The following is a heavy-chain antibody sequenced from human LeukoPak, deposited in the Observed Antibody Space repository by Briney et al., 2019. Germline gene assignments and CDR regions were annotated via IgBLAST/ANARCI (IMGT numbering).Heavy chain of an antibody. V-gene: IGHV3-64*01. CDR3: ARLQLDYYYYYMDV. D-gene: IGHD5-24*01. CDR2: ISSNGGST. CDR1: GFTFSSYA. Sequence: GGSLRLSCAASGFTFSSYAMHWVRQAPGKGLEYVSAISSNGGSTYYANSVKGRFTISRDNSKNTLYLQMGSLRAEDMAVYYCARLQLDYYYYYMDVWGNGTTVTVSS. J-gene: IGHJ6*03.